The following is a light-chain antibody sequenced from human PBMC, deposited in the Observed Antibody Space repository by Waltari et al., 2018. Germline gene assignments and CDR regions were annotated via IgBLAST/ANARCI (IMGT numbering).Light chain of an antibody. CDR2: GAS. J-gene: IGKJ1*01. CDR1: QSVSRS. CDR3: QNYVRLPAT. Sequence: ENVLTQSPGTLSLSPGERATLPCRASQSVSRSLAWYQQKPGQAPRLLIYGASTRATGIPDRFTGSGSGTDFSLTISSLEPEDFAIYFCQNYVRLPATFGQGTKVEIK. V-gene: IGKV3-20*01.